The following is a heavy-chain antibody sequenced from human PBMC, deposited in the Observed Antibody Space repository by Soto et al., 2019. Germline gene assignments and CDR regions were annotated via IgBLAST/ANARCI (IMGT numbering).Heavy chain of an antibody. D-gene: IGHD2-2*03. CDR3: ARAGYCISTSCYPPNWFDP. Sequence: SSETLSLTCTVSGGSISSGGYYWSWIRQHQGKGLEWIGYIYYSGSTYYNPSLKSRVTISVDTSKNQFSLKLSSVTAADTAVYYCARAGYCISTSCYPPNWFDPWGQGTLVTVSS. J-gene: IGHJ5*02. CDR1: GGSISSGGYY. CDR2: IYYSGST. V-gene: IGHV4-31*03.